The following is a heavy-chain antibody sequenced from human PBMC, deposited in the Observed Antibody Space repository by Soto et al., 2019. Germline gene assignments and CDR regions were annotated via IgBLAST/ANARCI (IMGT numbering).Heavy chain of an antibody. CDR3: AREHDTRIPTKTDY. CDR1: GYTMTRYG. V-gene: IGHV1-18*04. CDR2: ISAYNGNT. J-gene: IGHJ4*03. D-gene: IGHD3-9*01. Sequence: ASVKVACKASGYTMTRYGISWVRQAPGQGLEWMGWISAYNGNTNYAQKLQGRVTMTTDTSTSTAYMERRSLRSDDTAVYFCAREHDTRIPTKTDYWAQRLLGTVSS.